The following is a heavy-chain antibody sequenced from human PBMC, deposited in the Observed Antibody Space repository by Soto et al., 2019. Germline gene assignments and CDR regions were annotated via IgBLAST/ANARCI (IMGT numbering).Heavy chain of an antibody. D-gene: IGHD2-8*01. Sequence: PGGSLRLSCAASRFTLSSFGMHWVRQAPGKGLEWVAVIWYDGSNKYYADSVKGRFTISRDNSKNTLYLQMNSLRDEDTAVYYCARDRDAYCYKGICSRRYFDYWRQGHLVTVSS. CDR1: RFTLSSFG. CDR3: ARDRDAYCYKGICSRRYFDY. CDR2: IWYDGSNK. J-gene: IGHJ4*02. V-gene: IGHV3-33*01.